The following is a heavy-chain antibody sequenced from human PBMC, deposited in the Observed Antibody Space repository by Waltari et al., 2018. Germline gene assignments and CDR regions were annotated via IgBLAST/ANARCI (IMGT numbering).Heavy chain of an antibody. CDR2: IIPIFGTA. J-gene: IGHJ4*02. CDR3: ARDSGLELYQGALDY. Sequence: QVQLVQSGAEVKKPGSSVKVSCKASGGTFSSTAISWVRQALGQGLEWMGGIIPIFGTANYAQKFQGRVTITADESTSTAYMELSSLRSEDTAVYYCARDSGLELYQGALDYWGQGTLVTVSS. V-gene: IGHV1-69*01. CDR1: GGTFSSTA. D-gene: IGHD1-7*01.